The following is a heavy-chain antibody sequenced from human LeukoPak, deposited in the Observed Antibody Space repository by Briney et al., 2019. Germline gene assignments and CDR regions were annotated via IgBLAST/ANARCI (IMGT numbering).Heavy chain of an antibody. J-gene: IGHJ5*02. CDR3: ARDLVVVTARDNWFDP. D-gene: IGHD2-21*02. Sequence: PGGSLRLSCAASGCTFSSYWMSWVRQALGMGLEWVANIKQDGSEKYYVDSVKGRFTISRDNAKNSLYLQMNSLRAEDTAVYYCARDLVVVTARDNWFDPWGQGTLVTVSS. V-gene: IGHV3-7*01. CDR2: IKQDGSEK. CDR1: GCTFSSYW.